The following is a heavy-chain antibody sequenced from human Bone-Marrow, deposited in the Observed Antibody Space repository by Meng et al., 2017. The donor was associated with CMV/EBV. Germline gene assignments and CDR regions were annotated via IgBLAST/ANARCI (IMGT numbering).Heavy chain of an antibody. CDR1: RFTFRSYG. Sequence: GESLKISCAVSRFTFRSYGVKAPGKGLEWVSAISGSGGSTYYADSVKGRFTISRDNSKNTLYLQMNSLRAEDTAVYYCAKGALAAAGLIDYWGEGTLVTVSS. CDR3: AKGALAAAGLIDY. V-gene: IGHV3-23*01. CDR2: ISGSGGST. J-gene: IGHJ4*02. D-gene: IGHD6-13*01.